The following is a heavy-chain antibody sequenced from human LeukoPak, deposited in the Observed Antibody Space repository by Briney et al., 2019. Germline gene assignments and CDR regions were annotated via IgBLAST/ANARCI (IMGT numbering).Heavy chain of an antibody. CDR1: GFTFSSYS. V-gene: IGHV3-7*01. CDR3: ARDHLTIFGVVDYYYYMDV. CDR2: IKQDGSEK. J-gene: IGHJ6*03. Sequence: PGGSLRLSCAASGFTFSSYSMNWVRQAPGKGLEWVANIKQDGSEKYYVDSVKGRFTISRDNARNSLYLEMNSLRAEDTAVYYCARDHLTIFGVVDYYYYMDVWGKGTTVTVSS. D-gene: IGHD3-3*01.